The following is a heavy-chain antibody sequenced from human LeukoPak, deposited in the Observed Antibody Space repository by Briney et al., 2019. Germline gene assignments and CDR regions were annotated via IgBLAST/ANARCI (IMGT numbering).Heavy chain of an antibody. CDR2: ISDSGGTT. J-gene: IGHJ4*02. V-gene: IGHV3-23*01. CDR3: AKRGVVIRVILVGFHKEAYYFDS. D-gene: IGHD3-22*01. CDR1: GITLSNYG. Sequence: GGSLRLSCAVSGITLSNYGMSWVRQAPGKGLEWVAGISDSGGTTSYADSVKGRFTISRDNPKNTLYLQMNSLRAEDTAVYLCAKRGVVIRVILVGFHKEAYYFDSWGQGALVTVSS.